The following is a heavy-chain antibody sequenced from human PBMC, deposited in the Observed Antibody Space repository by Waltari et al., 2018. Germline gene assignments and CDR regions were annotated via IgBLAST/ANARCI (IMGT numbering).Heavy chain of an antibody. V-gene: IGHV3-30-3*01. CDR2: ISYDGSNK. J-gene: IGHJ4*02. CDR3: ARDCGGSCYYQFDY. Sequence: QVQLVESGGGVVQPGRSLRLSCAASGFTFSSYAMHWVRQAPGKGLECVAVISYDGSNKYYADSVKGRFTISRDNSKNTLYLQMNSLRAEDTAVYYCARDCGGSCYYQFDYWGQGTLVTVSS. D-gene: IGHD2-15*01. CDR1: GFTFSSYA.